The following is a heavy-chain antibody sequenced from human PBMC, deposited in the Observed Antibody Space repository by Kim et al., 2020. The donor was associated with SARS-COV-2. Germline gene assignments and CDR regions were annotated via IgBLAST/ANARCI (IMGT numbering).Heavy chain of an antibody. J-gene: IGHJ4*02. D-gene: IGHD5-12*01. V-gene: IGHV1-46*01. Sequence: YGKKVQGRVTMTRETSTITVYMELSSLRSEDTAVYYCARGNGYNPPYFDYWGQGTLVTVSS. CDR3: ARGNGYNPPYFDY.